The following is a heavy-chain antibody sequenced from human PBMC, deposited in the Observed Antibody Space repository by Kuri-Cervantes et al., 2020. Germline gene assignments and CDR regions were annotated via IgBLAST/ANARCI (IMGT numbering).Heavy chain of an antibody. CDR1: GGSISSYY. CDR2: IYYSGGT. J-gene: IGHJ3*02. D-gene: IGHD3-16*01. CDR3: ARARGESDAFDI. V-gene: IGHV4-59*01. Sequence: SETLSLTCTVSGGSISSYYWSWIRQPPGKGLEWIGYIYYSGGTNYNPSLKSRVTISVDTSKNQFSLKLSSVTAAATAVYYCARARGESDAFDIWGQGTMVTVSS.